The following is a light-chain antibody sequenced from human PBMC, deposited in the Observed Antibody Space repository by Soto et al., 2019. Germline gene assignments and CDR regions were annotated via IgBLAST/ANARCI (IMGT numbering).Light chain of an antibody. CDR3: SSYSTTTTPQWV. CDR1: SNDIGGYNY. CDR2: KVS. Sequence: QSVLTQPASVSGSPGQSITIPCTGSSNDIGGYNYVSWYQQHPGRAPKLVIYKVSDRPSGASTRFSASKSGNTASLTISGLQAEDEADYYCSSYSTTTTPQWVFGGGTKLTVL. J-gene: IGLJ3*02. V-gene: IGLV2-14*01.